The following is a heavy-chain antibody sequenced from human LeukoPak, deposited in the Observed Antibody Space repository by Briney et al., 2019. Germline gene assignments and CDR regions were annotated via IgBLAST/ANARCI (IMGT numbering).Heavy chain of an antibody. CDR2: IRYDGSNK. J-gene: IGHJ3*02. Sequence: GGSLRLSCAASGFTFSIYGMHWVRQAPGKGLEWVAFIRYDGSNKYYADSVKGRFTISRDNAKNSLYLQMNSLRAEDTAVYYCARAKRNGFDIWGQGTMVTVSS. V-gene: IGHV3-30*02. CDR1: GFTFSIYG. CDR3: ARAKRNGFDI.